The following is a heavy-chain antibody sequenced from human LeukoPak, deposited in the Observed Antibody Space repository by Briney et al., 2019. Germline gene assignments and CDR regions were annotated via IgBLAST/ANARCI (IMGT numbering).Heavy chain of an antibody. D-gene: IGHD3-10*01. CDR3: ARAHYYRSGSYPDY. CDR1: RYTFSSYD. CDR2: ISVYNGNT. V-gene: IGHV1-18*01. J-gene: IGHJ4*02. Sequence: ASVKVSCKASRYTFSSYDINWVRQAPGQGLEWMGWISVYNGNTNHAKKLQGRVTMTTDTSTSTAYMELRGLRSDDTAVYYCARAHYYRSGSYPDYWGQGTLVTVSS.